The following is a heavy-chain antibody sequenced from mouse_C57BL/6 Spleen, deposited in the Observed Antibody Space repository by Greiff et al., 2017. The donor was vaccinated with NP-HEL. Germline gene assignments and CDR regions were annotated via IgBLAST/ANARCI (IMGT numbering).Heavy chain of an antibody. D-gene: IGHD1-1*01. CDR1: GYAFSSSW. Sequence: QVQLQQSGPELVKPGASVKISCKASGYAFSSSWMNWVKQRPGKGLEWIGRIYPGDGDTNYNGKFKGKATLTADKSSSTAYMQLSSLTSEDSAVYFCARENYYGSSPYYCDYWGQGTTLTVSS. CDR2: IYPGDGDT. V-gene: IGHV1-82*01. CDR3: ARENYYGSSPYYCDY. J-gene: IGHJ2*01.